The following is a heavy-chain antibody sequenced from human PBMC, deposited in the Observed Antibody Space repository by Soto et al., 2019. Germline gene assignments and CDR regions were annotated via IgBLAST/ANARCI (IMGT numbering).Heavy chain of an antibody. Sequence: QVQLVQSGAEVKKPGASVKVSCKASGYSFIGYYIHWVRQAPGQGLEWMGWMTPNSGGTDYAQKFQGRVTMTRDTSISTAFMELNSLSSDDTAVYYCARVSTIVEKSDFWGQGTQVTVSS. CDR3: ARVSTIVEKSDF. D-gene: IGHD3-22*01. J-gene: IGHJ4*02. V-gene: IGHV1-2*02. CDR1: GYSFIGYY. CDR2: MTPNSGGT.